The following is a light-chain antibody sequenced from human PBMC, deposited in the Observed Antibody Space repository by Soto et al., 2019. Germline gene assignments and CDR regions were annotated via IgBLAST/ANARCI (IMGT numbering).Light chain of an antibody. V-gene: IGKV3-15*01. Sequence: EIVLTQSPATLSVSPGEGVTLSCRASQGVGRNFAWYQQKPGQAPRLLIYAASTRATGIPARFSGSGSGTEFPLTISSLHSEDFSVYYCQQYTKWWTFGQGTKVEIK. CDR3: QQYTKWWT. CDR2: AAS. J-gene: IGKJ1*01. CDR1: QGVGRN.